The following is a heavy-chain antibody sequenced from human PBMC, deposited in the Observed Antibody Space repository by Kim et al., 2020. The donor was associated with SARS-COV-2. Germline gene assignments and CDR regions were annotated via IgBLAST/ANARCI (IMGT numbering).Heavy chain of an antibody. Sequence: YSPSLKSRVTVSVDTSKNTFSRTLSSVTAADTAVYYCATREGIAVAATPYWGQGTLVTVSS. D-gene: IGHD6-19*01. CDR3: ATREGIAVAATPY. J-gene: IGHJ4*02. V-gene: IGHV4-39*01.